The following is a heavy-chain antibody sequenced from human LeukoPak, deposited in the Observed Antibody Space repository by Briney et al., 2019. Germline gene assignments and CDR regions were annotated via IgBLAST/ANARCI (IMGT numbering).Heavy chain of an antibody. Sequence: GGSLRLSCAASGFTFSSYAMSWVRQAPGKGLEWVSAISGSGGSTYYADSVKGRFTISRDNSKNTLYLQMNSLRAEDTAVYYCAKFYCGGDCYRLYYFDYWGQGTLVTVSS. D-gene: IGHD2-21*02. V-gene: IGHV3-23*01. CDR1: GFTFSSYA. CDR2: ISGSGGST. J-gene: IGHJ4*02. CDR3: AKFYCGGDCYRLYYFDY.